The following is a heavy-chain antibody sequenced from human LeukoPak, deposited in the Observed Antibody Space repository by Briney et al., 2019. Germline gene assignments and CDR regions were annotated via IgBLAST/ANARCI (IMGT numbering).Heavy chain of an antibody. Sequence: ASVKASCKASGGSFSSYAISWVRQAPGQGLEWMGGIIPIFGTANYAQQFQGRVTITADESTSTAYMELSSLRSEDTAVYYFARAGTDSSGWLLYWGQGTLVTVSS. D-gene: IGHD6-19*01. CDR3: ARAGTDSSGWLLY. J-gene: IGHJ4*02. CDR2: IIPIFGTA. CDR1: GGSFSSYA. V-gene: IGHV1-69*13.